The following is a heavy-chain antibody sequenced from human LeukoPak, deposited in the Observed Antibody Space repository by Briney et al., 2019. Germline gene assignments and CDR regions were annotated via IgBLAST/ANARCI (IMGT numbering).Heavy chain of an antibody. CDR2: IDPRDSYT. Sequence: GSLKISCKASGYSFTNYWISWVRQMPGKGLEWIGRIDPRDSYTKYSPSFEGPVTISVDKSISTAFLQWSSLKASDSAIYFCATGASKVTTDFANYWGQGTQVAVSS. CDR1: GYSFTNYW. CDR3: ATGASKVTTDFANY. D-gene: IGHD4-17*01. V-gene: IGHV5-10-1*01. J-gene: IGHJ4*02.